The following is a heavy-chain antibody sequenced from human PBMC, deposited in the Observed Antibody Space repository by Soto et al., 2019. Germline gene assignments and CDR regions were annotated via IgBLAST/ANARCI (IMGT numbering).Heavy chain of an antibody. V-gene: IGHV3-30*18. Sequence: GGSLRLSCAASGFTFSSYGMHWVRQAPGKGLEWVAVISYDGSNKYYADSVKGRFTISRDNSKNTLYLQMNSLRAEDTAVYYCAKDYRIQLWFLSYYYGMDVWGQGTTVTVSS. CDR2: ISYDGSNK. J-gene: IGHJ6*02. CDR1: GFTFSSYG. D-gene: IGHD5-18*01. CDR3: AKDYRIQLWFLSYYYGMDV.